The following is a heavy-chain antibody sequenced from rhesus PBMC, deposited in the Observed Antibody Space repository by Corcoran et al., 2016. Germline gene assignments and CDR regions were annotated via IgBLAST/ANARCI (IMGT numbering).Heavy chain of an antibody. CDR2: LNGSRTNT. V-gene: IGHV4S10*01. Sequence: QVQLQESGPGVVKPSETLSLTCTVSGGPISDSFWWRWIRQPPGKGLEWIGYLNGSRTNTDYNPSLKSRVTISKDTSKNQFSLKLNSVTAADTAVYYCARMNPRSDAFDLWGQGLRVTVSS. CDR3: ARMNPRSDAFDL. CDR1: GGPISDSFW. J-gene: IGHJ3*01.